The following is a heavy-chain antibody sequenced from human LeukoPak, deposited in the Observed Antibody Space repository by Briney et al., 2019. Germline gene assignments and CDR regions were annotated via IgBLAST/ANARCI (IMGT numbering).Heavy chain of an antibody. CDR1: GGSISSYY. CDR2: IYTSGST. J-gene: IGHJ5*02. Sequence: SETLSLTCAVSGGSISSYYWSWIRQPAGKGLEWIGRIYTSGSTNYNPSLKSRVTMSVDTSKNQFSLKLGSVTAADTAVYYCARDHDYGGNLFWFDPWGQGTPVTVSS. CDR3: ARDHDYGGNLFWFDP. V-gene: IGHV4-4*07. D-gene: IGHD4-23*01.